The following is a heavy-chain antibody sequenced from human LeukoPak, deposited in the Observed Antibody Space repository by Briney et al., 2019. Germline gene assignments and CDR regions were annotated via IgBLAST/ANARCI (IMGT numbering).Heavy chain of an antibody. CDR1: GGSISTYH. CDR2: IYTGGST. J-gene: IGHJ6*03. D-gene: IGHD3-10*01. CDR3: ARRITYMDV. V-gene: IGHV4-4*08. Sequence: SETLSLTCTVSGGSISTYHWSWIRQPPGKGLEWIGYIYTGGSTRYNPSLNSRVTISVDTSKNQFSLKLSSVTAADTAVYYCARRITYMDVWGNGTTVTVSS.